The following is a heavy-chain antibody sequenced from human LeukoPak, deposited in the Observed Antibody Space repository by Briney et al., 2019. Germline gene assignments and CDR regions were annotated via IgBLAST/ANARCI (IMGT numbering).Heavy chain of an antibody. V-gene: IGHV4-59*01. CDR2: IYYSGST. Sequence: SETLSLTCTVSGGSTSSYYWSWIRQPPGKGLEWIGCIYYSGSTNYNPSIKSRVTISVDTSKNQFSLKLSSVTAADTAVYYCARASDSSSWSDYWGQGTLVTVSS. CDR3: ARASDSSSWSDY. CDR1: GGSTSSYY. J-gene: IGHJ4*02. D-gene: IGHD6-13*01.